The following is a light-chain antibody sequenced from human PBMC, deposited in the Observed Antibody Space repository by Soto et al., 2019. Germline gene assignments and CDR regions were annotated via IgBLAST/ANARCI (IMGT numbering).Light chain of an antibody. J-gene: IGKJ1*01. V-gene: IGKV3-20*01. Sequence: IVMPQQQDTLSVSPGERATVSCRASQSVRSNLAWYQQKPGQAPRLLIYGASTRATGIPDRFSGSGSGTDFTLTISRLEPEDFAVYYCQQYGSSPPFGQGTKVAIK. CDR1: QSVRSN. CDR2: GAS. CDR3: QQYGSSPP.